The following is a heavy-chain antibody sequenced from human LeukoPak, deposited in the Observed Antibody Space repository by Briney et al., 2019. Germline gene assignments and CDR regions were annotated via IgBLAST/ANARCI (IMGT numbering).Heavy chain of an antibody. V-gene: IGHV3-23*01. CDR1: GFTLSSYA. J-gene: IGHJ6*03. Sequence: GGSLRLSCAASGFTLSSYAMSWVRQAPGKGLEWVSAISGSGGSTYYADSVKGRFTISRDNSKNTLYLQMNSLRAEDTAVYYCAKAIDCSSTSCYVDYYYMDVWGKGTTVTISS. CDR3: AKAIDCSSTSCYVDYYYMDV. CDR2: ISGSGGST. D-gene: IGHD2-2*01.